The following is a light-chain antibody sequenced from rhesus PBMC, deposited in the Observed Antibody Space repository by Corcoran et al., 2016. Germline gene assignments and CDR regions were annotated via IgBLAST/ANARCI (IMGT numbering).Light chain of an antibody. CDR2: DTS. V-gene: IGKV3-35*01. CDR3: QQCNDRPLT. Sequence: EIVMTQSPATPSLSPGERVTLSCRASQSVSSKLAWYQQQPGQTPSLLFYDTSTRATGISDRFSGSGSGTDFTLTITSMGPADFARYYCQQCNDRPLTFDGGTKVEIK. J-gene: IGKJ4*01. CDR1: QSVSSK.